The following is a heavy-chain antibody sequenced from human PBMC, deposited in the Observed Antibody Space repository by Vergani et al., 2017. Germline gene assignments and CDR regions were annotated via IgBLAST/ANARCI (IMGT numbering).Heavy chain of an antibody. V-gene: IGHV3-33*01. CDR1: GFSFSSFG. D-gene: IGHD2-2*01. CDR3: ARDRGCATISCYFSGAFGY. J-gene: IGHJ4*02. CDR2: IHYDGSHE. Sequence: QVQLVESGGGVVQPGRSLRLSCAASGFSFSSFGFHWVRPAPGKGLEWVAFIHYDGSHEYYIDSVKGRFTISRDNSKNTLILQMNGLRAEHTAVYYFARDRGCATISCYFSGAFGYWVLGTVVSVS.